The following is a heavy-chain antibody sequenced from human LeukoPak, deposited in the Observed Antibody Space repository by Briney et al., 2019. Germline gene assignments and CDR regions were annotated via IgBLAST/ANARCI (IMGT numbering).Heavy chain of an antibody. CDR2: IWYDGSRK. CDR3: ARAEYYYDSRGYTEGLDY. J-gene: IGHJ4*02. D-gene: IGHD3-22*01. Sequence: PGRSLRLSCAASGFTFSSYGVHWVRQAPGKGLEWVAVIWYDGSRKYYADSVKGRFTISRDNSKNTLYLQMNSLTGEDTAVYYCARAEYYYDSRGYTEGLDYWGQGTLVTVSS. CDR1: GFTFSSYG. V-gene: IGHV3-33*01.